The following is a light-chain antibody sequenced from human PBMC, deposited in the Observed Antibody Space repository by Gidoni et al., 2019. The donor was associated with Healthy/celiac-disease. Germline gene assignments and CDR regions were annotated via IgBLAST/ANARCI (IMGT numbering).Light chain of an antibody. Sequence: DIEMTQSPSSLSASVGDRLTITCRASQTISSSLNWYQQKPGQAPKLLIYASATLQTGVPSRFFGSGSGRDFTLIISSLQPEDFATYYCQQSYTAPYTFGQGTKVEIK. J-gene: IGKJ2*01. V-gene: IGKV1-39*01. CDR2: ASA. CDR3: QQSYTAPYT. CDR1: QTISSS.